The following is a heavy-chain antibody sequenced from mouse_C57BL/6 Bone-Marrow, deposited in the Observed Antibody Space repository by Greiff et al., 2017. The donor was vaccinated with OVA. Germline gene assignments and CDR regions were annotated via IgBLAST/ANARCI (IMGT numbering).Heavy chain of an antibody. CDR1: GYAFSSSW. D-gene: IGHD2-3*01. Sequence: VKLVESGPELVKPGASVKISCKASGYAFSSSWMNWVKQRPGKGLEWIGRIYPGDGDTKYNGKFKGKATLTADKSSSTAYMQLSSLTSEDSAVYAGARHEDGYYASYFDYWGQGTTLTVSS. CDR3: ARHEDGYYASYFDY. CDR2: IYPGDGDT. V-gene: IGHV1-82*01. J-gene: IGHJ2*01.